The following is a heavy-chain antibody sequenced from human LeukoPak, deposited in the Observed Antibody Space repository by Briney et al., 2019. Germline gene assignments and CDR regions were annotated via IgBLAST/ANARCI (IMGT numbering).Heavy chain of an antibody. CDR1: GGTFSNYA. V-gene: IGHV1-69*13. Sequence: SVKVSCKASGGTFSNYAFSWVRQAPGQGLEWMGGIIPVFDTANYAQKFQGRVSITADESTSTAYMELSSLRSEDTAVYYCASGHYCSGGSCHYGMDVWGQGTTVTVSS. D-gene: IGHD2-15*01. CDR2: IIPVFDTA. CDR3: ASGHYCSGGSCHYGMDV. J-gene: IGHJ6*02.